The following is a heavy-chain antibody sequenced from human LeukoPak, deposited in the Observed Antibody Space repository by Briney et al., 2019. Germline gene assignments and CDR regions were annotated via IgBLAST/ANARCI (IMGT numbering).Heavy chain of an antibody. V-gene: IGHV4-59*01. CDR1: ADSISPYY. CDR2: INYSGTT. J-gene: IGHJ4*02. Sequence: SETLSLTCTVSADSISPYYWHWIRQPPGKGLEWIGYINYSGTTDYNPSLKSRVTISVDTPKKQLFLRLRSMTAADTAVYYCAREYSSFEYWGQGTLVTVSS. D-gene: IGHD6-13*01. CDR3: AREYSSFEY.